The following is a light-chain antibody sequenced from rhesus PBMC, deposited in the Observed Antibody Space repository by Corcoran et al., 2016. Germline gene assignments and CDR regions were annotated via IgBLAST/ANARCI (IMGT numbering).Light chain of an antibody. CDR3: CSYGSGSTFV. Sequence: QSALTQPPSVSKSLGQSVTISCTGTSSDVGGYNYVSWYQQHPGKVPKLLIYEVTKRPSGVSDRFSGSKSGNTASLTISGLQAEDEADYYCCSYGSGSTFVFGSGTKLTVL. CDR2: EVT. V-gene: IGLV2-38*01. J-gene: IGLJ6*01. CDR1: SSDVGGYNY.